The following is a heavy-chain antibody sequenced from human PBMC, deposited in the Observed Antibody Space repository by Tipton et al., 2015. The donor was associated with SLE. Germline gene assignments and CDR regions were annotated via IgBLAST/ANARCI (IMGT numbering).Heavy chain of an antibody. V-gene: IGHV3-30*04. Sequence: LSLTCAASGFVFADFAMYWVRQAPGKGLEWLALISYDGSSKYYSEALKGRFIISRDNSKDTLFLHMKSLSAEDTAVYYCARSSLAIAAAGFFDYWGQGTLVTVSS. D-gene: IGHD6-13*01. CDR2: ISYDGSSK. J-gene: IGHJ4*02. CDR1: GFVFADFA. CDR3: ARSSLAIAAAGFFDY.